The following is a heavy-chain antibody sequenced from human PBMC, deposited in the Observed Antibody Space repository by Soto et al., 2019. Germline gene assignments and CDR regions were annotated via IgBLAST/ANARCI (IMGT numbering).Heavy chain of an antibody. Sequence: SETLSLTCSVSGDSISSYYWNWIRQPPGKGLEWIGYVYLSGNTKYNTSLESRAKISVDTSRTQFSLRLTSVTAADTAVYYCARDAGIVGAYYFDHWGQGIRVTGS. D-gene: IGHD1-26*01. CDR2: VYLSGNT. V-gene: IGHV4-59*01. CDR1: GDSISSYY. CDR3: ARDAGIVGAYYFDH. J-gene: IGHJ4*02.